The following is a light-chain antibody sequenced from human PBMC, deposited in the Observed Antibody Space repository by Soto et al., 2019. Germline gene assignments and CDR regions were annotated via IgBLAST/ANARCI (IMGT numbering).Light chain of an antibody. CDR3: QSYDSSLSVVYV. CDR2: GNS. J-gene: IGLJ1*01. Sequence: QSVLTRPPSVSGAPGQRVTISCTGSSSNIGAGYDVHWYQQLPGTAPKLLIYGNSNRPSGVPDRFSGSKSGTSASLAITGLQAEDEADYYCQSYDSSLSVVYVFGTGTKVTVL. CDR1: SSNIGAGYD. V-gene: IGLV1-40*01.